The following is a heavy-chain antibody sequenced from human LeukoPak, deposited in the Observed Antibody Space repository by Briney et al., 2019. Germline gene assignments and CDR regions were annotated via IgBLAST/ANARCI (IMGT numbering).Heavy chain of an antibody. V-gene: IGHV3-48*03. J-gene: IGHJ4*02. D-gene: IGHD1-26*01. CDR2: ISSSGSTI. Sequence: GGSLRLSCAASGFTFSSYEVNWVRQAPGKGLEWVSYISSSGSTIYYADSVKGRFTISRDNAKNSLYLQMNSLRAEDTAAYYCARGSYRPDYWGQGTLVTVSS. CDR1: GFTFSSYE. CDR3: ARGSYRPDY.